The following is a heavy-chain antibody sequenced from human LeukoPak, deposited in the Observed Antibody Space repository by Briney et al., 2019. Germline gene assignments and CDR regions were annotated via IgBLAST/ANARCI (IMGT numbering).Heavy chain of an antibody. J-gene: IGHJ6*03. V-gene: IGHV4-34*01. CDR2: INHSGST. CDR1: AGSFSGYY. Sequence: SETLSLTCAVYAGSFSGYYWSWIRQPPGKGLEWIGKINHSGSTNYNPSLKSRVTISVDTSKNQFSLKLSSVTAADTAVYYCARGYSKGYYYMDVWGKGTTVTVSS. CDR3: ARGYSKGYYYMDV. D-gene: IGHD4-11*01.